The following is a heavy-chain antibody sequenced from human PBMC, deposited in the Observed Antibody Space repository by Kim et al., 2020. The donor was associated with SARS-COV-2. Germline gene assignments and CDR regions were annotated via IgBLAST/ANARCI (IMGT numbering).Heavy chain of an antibody. J-gene: IGHJ4*02. Sequence: GGSLRLSCAASGFTFSSYDMHWVRQATGKGLEWVSAIGTAGDTYYPGSVKGRFTISRENAKNSLYLQMNSLRAGDTAVYYCARDLRPYSYGQPPGYWGQGTLVTVSS. D-gene: IGHD5-18*01. V-gene: IGHV3-13*01. CDR1: GFTFSSYD. CDR3: ARDLRPYSYGQPPGY. CDR2: IGTAGDT.